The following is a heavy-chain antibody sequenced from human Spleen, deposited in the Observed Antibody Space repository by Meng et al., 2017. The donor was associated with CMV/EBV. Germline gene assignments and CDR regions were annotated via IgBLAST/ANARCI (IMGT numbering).Heavy chain of an antibody. V-gene: IGHV4-39*01. D-gene: IGHD4-11*01. J-gene: IGHJ6*02. CDR2: IYYSGST. CDR3: ARAPTVTDGMDV. Sequence: SETLSLTCPVSGGSISSSSYYWGWIRQPPGKGLEWIGSIYYSGSTYYNPSLKSRVTISVDTSKNQFSLKLSSVTAADTAVYYCARAPTVTDGMDVWGQGTTVTVSS. CDR1: GGSISSSSYY.